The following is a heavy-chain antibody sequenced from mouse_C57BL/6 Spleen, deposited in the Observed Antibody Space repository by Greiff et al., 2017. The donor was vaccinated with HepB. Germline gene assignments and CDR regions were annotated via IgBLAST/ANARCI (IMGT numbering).Heavy chain of an antibody. CDR3: ATRVYDGSSGFAY. Sequence: VQLQQPGAELVRPGTSVKLSCKASGYTFTSYWMHWVKQRPGQGLEWIGVIDPSDSYTNYNQKFKGKATLPVDPSSRTAYMQLSSLTSEDSAVYYCATRVYDGSSGFAYWGQGTLVTVSA. CDR2: IDPSDSYT. CDR1: GYTFTSYW. V-gene: IGHV1-59*01. J-gene: IGHJ3*01. D-gene: IGHD2-3*01.